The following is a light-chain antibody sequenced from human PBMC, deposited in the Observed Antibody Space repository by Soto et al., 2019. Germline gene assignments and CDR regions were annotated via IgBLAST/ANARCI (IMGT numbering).Light chain of an antibody. V-gene: IGKV3D-20*02. CDR1: QVVSSSY. Sequence: EIVLTQSPGTLSLSPGESATLSCRANQVVSSSYLAWYQQKPGQAPRLLIYHASDRATGVPDRFSGSGSGTDFALTITRLEPEDFATYYCQQSYNPPVTFGQGTKVEI. CDR3: QQSYNPPVT. J-gene: IGKJ2*01. CDR2: HAS.